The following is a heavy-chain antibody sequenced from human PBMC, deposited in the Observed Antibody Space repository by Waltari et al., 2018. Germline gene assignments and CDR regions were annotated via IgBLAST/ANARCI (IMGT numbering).Heavy chain of an antibody. CDR1: GGTFSSYA. Sequence: QVQLVQSGAEVKKPGSSVKVSCKASGGTFSSYAISWVRQAPGQGLEWMGGIIPIFGTANYAQKFQGRVTITADESTSTAYMELSSLRSEDTAVYYCAIALVVVPAAIDYGMDVWGQGTTVTVSS. CDR2: IIPIFGTA. CDR3: AIALVVVPAAIDYGMDV. V-gene: IGHV1-69*01. D-gene: IGHD2-2*01. J-gene: IGHJ6*02.